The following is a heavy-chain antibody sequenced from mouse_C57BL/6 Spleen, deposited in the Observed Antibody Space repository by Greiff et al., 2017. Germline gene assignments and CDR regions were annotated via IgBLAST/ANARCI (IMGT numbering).Heavy chain of an antibody. CDR1: GYAFSSYW. D-gene: IGHD1-1*01. J-gene: IGHJ2*01. CDR2: IYPGDGDT. CDR3: ARITTVVATVDY. Sequence: VKLMESGAELVKPGASVKISCKASGYAFSSYWMNWVKQRPGKGLEWIGQIYPGDGDTNYNGKFKGKATLTADKSSSTAYMQLSSLTSEDSAVYFCARITTVVATVDYWGQGTTLTVSS. V-gene: IGHV1-80*01.